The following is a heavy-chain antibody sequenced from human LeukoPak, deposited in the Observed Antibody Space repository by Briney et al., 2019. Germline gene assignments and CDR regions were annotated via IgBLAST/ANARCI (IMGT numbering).Heavy chain of an antibody. CDR3: ARNLPAADY. J-gene: IGHJ4*02. D-gene: IGHD2-2*01. Sequence: GGSLRLSCAASGFPFSSYAMTWVRQAPGKGLEWVSVISGSGDSTYYADSVKGRFTISRDNAKNSLYLQMNSLRAEDTAVYYCARNLPAADYWGQGTLVTVSS. CDR2: ISGSGDST. CDR1: GFPFSSYA. V-gene: IGHV3-23*01.